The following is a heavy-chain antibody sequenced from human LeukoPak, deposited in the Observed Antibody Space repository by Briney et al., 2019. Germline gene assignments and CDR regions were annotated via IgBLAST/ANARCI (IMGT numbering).Heavy chain of an antibody. J-gene: IGHJ4*02. CDR3: AKRDSSGWYVLDY. CDR2: LSSGGGST. CDR1: GFTFSSYA. D-gene: IGHD6-19*01. V-gene: IGHV3-23*01. Sequence: GGCLRLSCAASGFTFSSYAMSWVRQAPGKGLEWVSSLSSGGGSTYYTDSVKGRFTISRDNSGNTLYLQMNSLRPEDTAVYYCAKRDSSGWYVLDYWGQGTLVTVSS.